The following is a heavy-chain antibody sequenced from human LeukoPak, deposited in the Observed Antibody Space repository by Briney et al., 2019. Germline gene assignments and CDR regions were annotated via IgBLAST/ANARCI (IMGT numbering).Heavy chain of an antibody. CDR1: QYTLTELS. V-gene: IGHV1-24*01. Sequence: ASPTVSSKVPQYTLTELSIHTVPQTPETRLQSMHRFHPEAGETNNPQKFQGRVTMTDDTSTDTAYMELSSLRSQDTAVYYCETALTGQQPGLCFDYWGQGTLVTVSS. D-gene: IGHD3-9*01. CDR3: ETALTGQQPGLCFDY. CDR2: FHPEAGET. J-gene: IGHJ4*02.